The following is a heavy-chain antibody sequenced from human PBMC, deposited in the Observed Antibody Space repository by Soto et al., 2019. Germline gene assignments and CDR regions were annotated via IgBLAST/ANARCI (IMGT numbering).Heavy chain of an antibody. CDR2: IIPILGIA. CDR3: ARAIVAKMGDAFDI. D-gene: IGHD5-12*01. J-gene: IGHJ3*02. V-gene: IGHV1-69*02. CDR1: GVTFSSYT. Sequence: QVQLVQSGAEVKKPGSSVKVSCKASGVTFSSYTISWVRQAPGQGLEWMGRIIPILGIANYAQKFQGRVTITADKSTSRAYMEQSSLRSEDTAVYYCARAIVAKMGDAFDIWGQGTIVTVSS.